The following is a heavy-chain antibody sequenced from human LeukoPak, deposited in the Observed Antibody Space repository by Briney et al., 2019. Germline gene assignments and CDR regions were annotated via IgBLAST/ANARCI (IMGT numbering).Heavy chain of an antibody. Sequence: PGESLKISCKGSGYSFTSYWIGWVRQMPGKGLEWMGIIYPDDSDTRYSPSFEGQVIISVDKSISTAYLQWSSLKASDTATYYCARHGHCTNGVCYSNYYYYMGVWGKGTTVTVSS. CDR3: ARHGHCTNGVCYSNYYYYMGV. CDR1: GYSFTSYW. V-gene: IGHV5-51*01. D-gene: IGHD2-8*01. CDR2: IYPDDSDT. J-gene: IGHJ6*03.